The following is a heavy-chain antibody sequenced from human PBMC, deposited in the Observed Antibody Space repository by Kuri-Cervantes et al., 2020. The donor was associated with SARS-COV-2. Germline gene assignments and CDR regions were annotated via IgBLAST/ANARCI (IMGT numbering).Heavy chain of an antibody. V-gene: IGHV3-23*01. CDR1: GFTFSTYA. CDR3: AKDSGYYDSSGYYRY. D-gene: IGHD3-22*01. CDR2: ISSSGSTI. Sequence: GGSLRLSCAASGFTFSTYAMTWVRQAPGKGLEWVSAISSSGSTIYYADSVKGRFTISRDNAKNSLYLQMNSLRAEDTAVYYCAKDSGYYDSSGYYRYWGQGTLVTVSS. J-gene: IGHJ4*02.